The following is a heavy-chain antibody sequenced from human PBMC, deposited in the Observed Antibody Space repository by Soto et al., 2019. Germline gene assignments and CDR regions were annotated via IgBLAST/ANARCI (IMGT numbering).Heavy chain of an antibody. CDR2: ISGSGDST. Sequence: GGSLRLSCAASGFTFNNYAMSWVRQAPGRGLEWVSVISGSGDSTYYADSVKGRFTISRDNSKNTVYLQMNTLRAEDTAVYYCAKGDRASCYAGVDYWGQGTLVTVSS. CDR1: GFTFNNYA. V-gene: IGHV3-23*01. J-gene: IGHJ4*02. D-gene: IGHD2-2*01. CDR3: AKGDRASCYAGVDY.